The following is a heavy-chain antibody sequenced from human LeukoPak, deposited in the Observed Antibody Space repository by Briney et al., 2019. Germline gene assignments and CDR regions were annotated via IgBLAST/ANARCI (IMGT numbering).Heavy chain of an antibody. V-gene: IGHV3-23*01. J-gene: IGHJ2*01. D-gene: IGHD1-26*01. CDR1: GFTFSSYA. Sequence: GGSLRLSCAASGFTFSSYAMSWVRQAPGKGLEWVSAISGSGGSTYYADSVKGRFTISRDNSKNTLYLQMNSLRAEDTAVYYCAKGGGTGSYSWAWYFDLWGRGTLVTVSS. CDR2: ISGSGGST. CDR3: AKGGGTGSYSWAWYFDL.